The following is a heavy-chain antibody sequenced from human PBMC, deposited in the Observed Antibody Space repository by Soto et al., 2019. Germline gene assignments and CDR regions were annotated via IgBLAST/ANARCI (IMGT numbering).Heavy chain of an antibody. Sequence: QVQLVQPGAEVKKTGASVKVSCKASGYTFTSYDINWVRQATGQGLAWMGWMNPNSGNTGYAQKFQGRVTMTRNTSISTAYMELSSLRSEDTAVYYCAIGSIAAAGYYYYYYGMDVWGQGTTVTVSS. CDR1: GYTFTSYD. D-gene: IGHD6-13*01. CDR2: MNPNSGNT. V-gene: IGHV1-8*01. J-gene: IGHJ6*02. CDR3: AIGSIAAAGYYYYYYGMDV.